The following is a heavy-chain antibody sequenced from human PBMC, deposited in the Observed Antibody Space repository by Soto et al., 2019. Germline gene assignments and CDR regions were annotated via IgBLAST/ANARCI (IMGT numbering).Heavy chain of an antibody. CDR2: MNPNSGNT. CDR3: AGEKVGTTGIDF. CDR1: GYTFTGYG. Sequence: QAQLVQSGAEVKKPGASVKVSCKASGYTFTGYGINWVRQATGQGLEWKGWMNPNSGNTGYAQNFQGRVTMTRDNSITTAYMELTSLRDDDSAVYYCAGEKVGTTGIDFWGQGTLVTVSS. J-gene: IGHJ4*02. D-gene: IGHD1-26*01. V-gene: IGHV1-8*01.